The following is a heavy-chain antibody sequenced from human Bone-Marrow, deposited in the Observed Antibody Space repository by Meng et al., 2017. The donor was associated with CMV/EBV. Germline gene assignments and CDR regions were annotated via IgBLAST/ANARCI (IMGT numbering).Heavy chain of an antibody. CDR3: AGFGVAITNGLDV. V-gene: IGHV3-21*01. Sequence: GESLKISCAASGFTFSAFSMNWVRQAPGKGLEWVSSISTTSSYIYYADSVKGRFTISRDNAKNSLILQMNGLRVEDTAVYYCAGFGVAITNGLDVWGQRTTVAASS. CDR1: GFTFSAFS. D-gene: IGHD3-3*01. CDR2: ISTTSSYI. J-gene: IGHJ6*02.